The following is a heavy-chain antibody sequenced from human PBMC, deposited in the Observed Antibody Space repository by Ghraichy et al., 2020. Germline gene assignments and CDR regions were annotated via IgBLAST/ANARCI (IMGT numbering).Heavy chain of an antibody. J-gene: IGHJ5*02. D-gene: IGHD6-13*01. Sequence: ETLSLTCAASGFTFSSYTMNWVRQAPGKGLEWVSTISGSSSYIYYPESLKGRFTISRDNAKNSLYLQMNSLRAEDTAVYYCARDGYSSYNWFDPWGQGT. CDR2: ISGSSSYI. V-gene: IGHV3-21*01. CDR3: ARDGYSSYNWFDP. CDR1: GFTFSSYT.